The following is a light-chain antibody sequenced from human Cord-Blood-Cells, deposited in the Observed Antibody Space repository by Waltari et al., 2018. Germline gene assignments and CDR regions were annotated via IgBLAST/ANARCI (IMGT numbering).Light chain of an antibody. Sequence: QSALTQPASVSGSPGQSITISYTGTSSDVGSYNLVSWYQQHPGKAPKLMIYDGSKRRSGVSNRFSGSKSGNTASLTISGLQAEDEADYYCCSYAGSSTWVFGGGTKLTVL. J-gene: IGLJ3*02. CDR1: SSDVGSYNL. CDR2: DGS. CDR3: CSYAGSSTWV. V-gene: IGLV2-23*01.